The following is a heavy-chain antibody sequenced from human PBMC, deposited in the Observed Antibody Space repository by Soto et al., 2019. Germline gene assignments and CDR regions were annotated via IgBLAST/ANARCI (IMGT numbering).Heavy chain of an antibody. Sequence: ASVKVSCKASGYTFTSYVLSWVRQAPGQGLEWIGWISAYNGNTKYAQNLPGRVTMTTDQSTRTHYIKLTGLTPEDTSVYYXAIVISDTMIAVAITDNWFDPGSQGRLVTVSS. CDR1: GYTFTSYV. CDR3: AIVISDTMIAVAITDNWFDP. D-gene: IGHD3-22*01. V-gene: IGHV1-18*04. J-gene: IGHJ5*02. CDR2: ISAYNGNT.